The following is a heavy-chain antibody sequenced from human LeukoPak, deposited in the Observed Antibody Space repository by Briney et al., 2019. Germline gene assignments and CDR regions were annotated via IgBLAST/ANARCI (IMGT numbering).Heavy chain of an antibody. D-gene: IGHD6-13*01. J-gene: IGHJ4*02. V-gene: IGHV3-48*01. CDR3: AKDRAQQLLPYDY. CDR1: GFTFSTYS. Sequence: GGSLRLSCTASGFTFSTYSMNWVRQAPGKGLEWISYISTSPGVIHYADSVKGRFTISRDNSKNTLYLQMNSLRAEDTAVYYCAKDRAQQLLPYDYWGQGILVTVSS. CDR2: ISTSPGVI.